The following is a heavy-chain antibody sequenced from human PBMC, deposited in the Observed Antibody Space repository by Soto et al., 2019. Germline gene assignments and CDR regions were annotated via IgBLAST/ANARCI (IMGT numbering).Heavy chain of an antibody. CDR2: VYTSAEGGAT. CDR1: GFSVTNAW. Sequence: DVQLVDSGGGLVKPGGSLRLSCAASGFSVTNAWMNWVRQAPGKGLEWVGRVYTSAEGGATNYAAPVKGRFTISRDDSKNTVYLQMSSLMTEDTAVYYCTTGSVEGFWGQGTTVTVSS. J-gene: IGHJ6*02. CDR3: TTGSVEGF. D-gene: IGHD2-15*01. V-gene: IGHV3-15*07.